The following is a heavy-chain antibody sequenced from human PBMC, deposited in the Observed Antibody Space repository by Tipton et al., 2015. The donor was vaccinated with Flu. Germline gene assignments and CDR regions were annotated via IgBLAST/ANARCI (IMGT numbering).Heavy chain of an antibody. CDR3: ARSVVGSGSQCPVGYYHYGMDV. Sequence: TLSLTCVVHGGSFSGYYWSWIRRSPGKGLEWIGEIDHSGTTNYSPSLKSRVTISRDTSKIQFSLNMGSVTAADTAVYYCARSVVGSGSQCPVGYYHYGMDVWGQGTTVTVSS. CDR1: GGSFSGYY. J-gene: IGHJ6*02. V-gene: IGHV4-34*01. D-gene: IGHD3-10*01. CDR2: IDHSGTT.